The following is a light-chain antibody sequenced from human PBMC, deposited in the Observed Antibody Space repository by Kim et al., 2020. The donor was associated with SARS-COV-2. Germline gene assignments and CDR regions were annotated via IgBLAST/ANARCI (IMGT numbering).Light chain of an antibody. Sequence: QPVLTQPPSASGTPGQRVTISCSGSSSNIGRNYVYWYQQVPGKAPKLLIHDTDQLPSGVPDRFSGSKSGTSASLAISGLRSEDEADYYCATWHDSLAAYVFGTGTKVTVL. CDR1: SSNIGRNY. J-gene: IGLJ1*01. CDR3: ATWHDSLAAYV. V-gene: IGLV1-47*01. CDR2: DTD.